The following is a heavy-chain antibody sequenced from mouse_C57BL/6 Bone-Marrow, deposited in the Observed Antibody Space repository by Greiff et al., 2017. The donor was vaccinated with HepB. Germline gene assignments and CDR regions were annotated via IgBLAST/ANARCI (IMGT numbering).Heavy chain of an antibody. CDR2: ISDGGSYT. CDR3: ARDTITTAY. J-gene: IGHJ3*01. CDR1: GFTFSSYA. D-gene: IGHD2-4*01. V-gene: IGHV5-4*01. Sequence: EVQGVESGGGLVKPGGSLKLSCAASGFTFSSYAMSWVRQTPEKRLEWVATISDGGSYTYYPDNVKGRFTISRDNAKNNLYLQMSHLKSEDTAMYYCARDTITTAYWGQGTLVTVSA.